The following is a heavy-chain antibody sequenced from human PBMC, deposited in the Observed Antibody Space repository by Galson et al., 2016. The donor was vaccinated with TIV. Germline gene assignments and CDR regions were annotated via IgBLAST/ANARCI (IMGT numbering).Heavy chain of an antibody. J-gene: IGHJ3*01. D-gene: IGHD5-24*01. CDR2: IHSTGST. Sequence: SETLSLTCTVSSGSISSGNSYWSWIRQPAGKGLEWIGRIHSTGSTNYNPSLKSRLTISVDTSKNQFSLKLTSVTAADTAVYYCVRHRRMGTRVYSFDVWGQGTKVAISS. V-gene: IGHV4-61*10. CDR3: VRHRRMGTRVYSFDV. CDR1: SGSISSGNSY.